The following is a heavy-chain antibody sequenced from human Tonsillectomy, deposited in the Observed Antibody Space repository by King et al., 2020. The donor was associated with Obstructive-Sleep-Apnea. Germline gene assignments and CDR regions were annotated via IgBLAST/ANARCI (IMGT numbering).Heavy chain of an antibody. V-gene: IGHV3-30*02. CDR1: GFTFSTYG. Sequence: VQLVESGGGVVQPGGSLRLSCAASGFTFSTYGMHWGRQAPGKGLEWVAFIQYDGSNKYYADSVKGRFTISRDNSKPTLYLQMNSLRAEDTAVYYCANVFSSPGYDYWGQGTLVTVSS. D-gene: IGHD2-2*01. CDR3: ANVFSSPGYDY. J-gene: IGHJ4*02. CDR2: IQYDGSNK.